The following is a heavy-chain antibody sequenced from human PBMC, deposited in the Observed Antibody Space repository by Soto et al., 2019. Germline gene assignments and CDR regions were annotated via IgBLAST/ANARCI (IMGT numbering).Heavy chain of an antibody. CDR2: IYYSGST. CDR1: GGSINNHY. D-gene: IGHD6-13*01. V-gene: IGHV4-59*11. J-gene: IGHJ2*01. CDR3: ARGYCSSWYSWYFDL. Sequence: SETLSLTCTVSGGSINNHYWSWIRQPPGQGLEWIGYIYYSGSTNYNPSLKSRVTMSVDTSKNQFSLKLSSVTAADTAVYYCARGYCSSWYSWYFDLWGRGTLVNVSS.